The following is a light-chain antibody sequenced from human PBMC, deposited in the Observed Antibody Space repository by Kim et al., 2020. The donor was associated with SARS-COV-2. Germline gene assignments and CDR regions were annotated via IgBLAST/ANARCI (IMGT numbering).Light chain of an antibody. CDR2: DNN. CDR3: GTWDNSLSAAV. Sequence: GEEVTISCSGSSSTIEANYVSWYQHVPGTVPKLLINDNNKRPSGVPDRFSGSKSGTSASLAITGLQTGDEADYYCGTWDNSLSAAVFGGGTQLTVL. J-gene: IGLJ3*02. CDR1: SSTIEANY. V-gene: IGLV1-51*01.